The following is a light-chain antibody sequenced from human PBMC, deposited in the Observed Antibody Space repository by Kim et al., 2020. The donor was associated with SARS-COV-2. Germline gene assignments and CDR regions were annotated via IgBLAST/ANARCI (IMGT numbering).Light chain of an antibody. V-gene: IGKV3-15*01. CDR2: GAS. J-gene: IGKJ2*01. CDR3: QQYSNWPRT. CDR1: QNVNYN. Sequence: EIVMTQSPATLSVSPGERATLSCGASQNVNYNLVWYQQKLGQPPRLLIYGASTRATAIPARFSGSGSETEFTLTITSLQSEDFAVYYCQQYSNWPRTFGQGTKLEI.